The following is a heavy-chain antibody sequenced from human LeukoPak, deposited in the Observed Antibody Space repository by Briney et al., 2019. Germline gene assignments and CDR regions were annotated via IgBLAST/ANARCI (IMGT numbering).Heavy chain of an antibody. J-gene: IGHJ4*02. CDR3: AKGRRASIMGAPYFDY. V-gene: IGHV3-30*18. D-gene: IGHD3-16*01. CDR1: GFTFSSYG. CDR2: ISYDGSNK. Sequence: GRSLRLSCAASGFTFSSYGMHWVRQAPGKGLEWVAVISYDGSNKYYADSVKGRFTISRDNSKNTLYLQMNSLRAEDTAVYYCAKGRRASIMGAPYFDYWGQGTLVTVSS.